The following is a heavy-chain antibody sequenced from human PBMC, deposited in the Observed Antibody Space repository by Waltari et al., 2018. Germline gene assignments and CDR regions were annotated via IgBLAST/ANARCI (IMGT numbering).Heavy chain of an antibody. CDR3: ARDYCDRTNCHGMDV. CDR1: EFHFSSYA. CDR2: ISYNGRNI. V-gene: IGHV3-30*04. J-gene: IGHJ6*02. D-gene: IGHD3-22*01. Sequence: QVQLVESGGGVVQPGRSLRLSCEASEFHFSSYAMHWVRQAPGKGLEWVAVISYNGRNIYYVDSVKGRFTISRDNSKKTLYMQMNSLRAEDTAVYYCARDYCDRTNCHGMDVWGQGTTVTVSS.